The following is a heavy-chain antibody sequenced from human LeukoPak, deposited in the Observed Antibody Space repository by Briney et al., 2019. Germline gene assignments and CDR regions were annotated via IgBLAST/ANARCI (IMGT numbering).Heavy chain of an antibody. V-gene: IGHV3-7*03. CDR2: IKQDGSEK. CDR1: GLTFSSYW. J-gene: IGHJ4*02. D-gene: IGHD2-8*02. Sequence: PEGSLRLSCAASGLTFSSYWMTWVRQAPGKGLEWVANIKQDGSEKHYVDSVKGRFTISRDNAKNSLYLQMNSLRAEDTAVYYCARGWSKFDSWGQGTLVTVSS. CDR3: ARGWSKFDS.